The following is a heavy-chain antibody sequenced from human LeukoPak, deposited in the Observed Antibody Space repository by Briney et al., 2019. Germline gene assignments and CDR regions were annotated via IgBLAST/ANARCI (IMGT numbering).Heavy chain of an antibody. J-gene: IGHJ4*02. Sequence: GGSLRLSCAASGFTFSSYSMNWVRQAPGKGLEWVSSISSSSSYIYYADSVKGRFTISRDNAKNSLYLQMNSLRAEDTAVYYCARITALRGYYDSSDYWGQGTLVTVSS. CDR3: ARITALRGYYDSSDY. CDR1: GFTFSSYS. V-gene: IGHV3-21*01. CDR2: ISSSSSYI. D-gene: IGHD3-22*01.